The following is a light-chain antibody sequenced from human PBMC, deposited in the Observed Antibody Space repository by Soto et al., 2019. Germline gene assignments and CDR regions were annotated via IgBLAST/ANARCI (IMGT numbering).Light chain of an antibody. J-gene: IGKJ1*01. CDR2: LAS. Sequence: EIVMTQSPATLSSFPGDRVTLSCRASQAVNTRLAWYQHKPGQAPRLLIYLASNRAAGVPARFSGSGSGTEFTLTISSLQSEDFAVYYCQQYNIWPRWTFGQGTKVDIK. CDR3: QQYNIWPRWT. V-gene: IGKV3D-15*01. CDR1: QAVNTR.